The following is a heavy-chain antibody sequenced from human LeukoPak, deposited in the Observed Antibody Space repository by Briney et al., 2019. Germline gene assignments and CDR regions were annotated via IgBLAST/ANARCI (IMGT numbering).Heavy chain of an antibody. CDR1: GFTFSRDW. CDR3: ARLIAAVAPDY. CDR2: INSDGSTT. Sequence: QPGGSLILSCAASGFTFSRDWMHWVRQAPGKGLVWVSRINSDGSTTSYADSVKGRFTTSRDNAKNTLYLQMNSLRAEDTAVYYCARLIAAVAPDYWGQGTLVTVSS. J-gene: IGHJ4*02. V-gene: IGHV3-74*01. D-gene: IGHD6-13*01.